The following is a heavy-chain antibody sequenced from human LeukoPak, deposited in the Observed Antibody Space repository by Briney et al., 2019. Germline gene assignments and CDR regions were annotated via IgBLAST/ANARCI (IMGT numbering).Heavy chain of an antibody. CDR3: ARIDWSSSVTWAFDI. CDR2: IKQDGSET. V-gene: IGHV3-7*01. D-gene: IGHD3-9*01. J-gene: IGHJ3*02. CDR1: GFTFSNYW. Sequence: PGGSLRLSCEASGFTFSNYWMTWVRQAPGKGLEWVANIKQDGSETLYMYCAKGRFTIYRDNAQNSLYLQMNSLSVEDTAVYYCARIDWSSSVTWAFDIWGQGTKVTVSS.